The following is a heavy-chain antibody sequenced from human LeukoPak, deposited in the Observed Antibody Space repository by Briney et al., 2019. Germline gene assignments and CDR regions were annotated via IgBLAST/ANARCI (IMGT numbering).Heavy chain of an antibody. CDR1: GFTFSSYS. CDR3: ARGQYQLHRYYYYGMDV. Sequence: PGGSLRLSCAASGFTFSSYSMNWVRQAPGKGLEWVSSISSSSSYIYYADSVKGRFTISRDNAKNSLYLQMNSLRAEDTAVYYCARGQYQLHRYYYYGMDVWGQGTTVTVSS. V-gene: IGHV3-21*01. CDR2: ISSSSSYI. J-gene: IGHJ6*02. D-gene: IGHD2-2*01.